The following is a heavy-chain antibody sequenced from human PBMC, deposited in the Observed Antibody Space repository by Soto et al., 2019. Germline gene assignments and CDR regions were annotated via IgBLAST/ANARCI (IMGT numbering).Heavy chain of an antibody. Sequence: EAQLVESGGGSVQPGGSLRLSCAASGFTFRKYYMHWVRQAPGKGLEWVSLLNTDGSITSYADSVKGRFTISRDNAENTLYLQMNSLRVEDTAVYYCSRGYYDGRRLDPWGQGTLVTVSS. J-gene: IGHJ5*02. CDR3: SRGYYDGRRLDP. D-gene: IGHD3-22*01. CDR2: LNTDGSIT. CDR1: GFTFRKYY. V-gene: IGHV3-74*01.